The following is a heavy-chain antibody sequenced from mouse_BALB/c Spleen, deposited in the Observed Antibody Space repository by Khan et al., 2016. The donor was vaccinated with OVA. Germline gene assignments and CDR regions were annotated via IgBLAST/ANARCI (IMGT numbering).Heavy chain of an antibody. D-gene: IGHD1-1*01. Sequence: QVQLQQSGAELAQPGASVKMSCKASGYTFTNYWMHWVKQRPGQGLDWIGYINPSTDNTESSQKFKDKASLTADKSSSTAYMQLTSLKSEEAPLFCCGNHGSRAAWLTCWSQGTLVTVCA. CDR3: GNHGSRAAWLTC. V-gene: IGHV1-7*01. CDR2: INPSTDNT. J-gene: IGHJ3*01. CDR1: GYTFTNYW.